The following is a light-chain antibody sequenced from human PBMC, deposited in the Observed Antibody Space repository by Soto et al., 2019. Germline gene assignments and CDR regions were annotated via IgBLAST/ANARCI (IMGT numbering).Light chain of an antibody. Sequence: EVVMTQSPATLSVSPGERATLSCRASQSLRSDLAWYQQKPGQAPRLLIYGASTRATDIPARFSGSGSGTEFTLTITGLQPDDFATYYCQQYNTYWTFGQGTKVDI. J-gene: IGKJ1*01. V-gene: IGKV3-15*01. CDR1: QSLRSD. CDR2: GAS. CDR3: QQYNTYWT.